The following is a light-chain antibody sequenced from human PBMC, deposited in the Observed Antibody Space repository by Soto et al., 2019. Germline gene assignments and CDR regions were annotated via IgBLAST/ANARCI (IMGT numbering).Light chain of an antibody. Sequence: EIVLTQSPGTLSLSPGERATLSCRXSQSVSSSYLAWYQQKPGQAPRLLIYGASSRATGIPDRFSGSGSGTDFTLTISRLEPEDFAVYYCQQYGSSPRTFGQGTKV. V-gene: IGKV3-20*01. CDR1: QSVSSSY. CDR2: GAS. CDR3: QQYGSSPRT. J-gene: IGKJ1*01.